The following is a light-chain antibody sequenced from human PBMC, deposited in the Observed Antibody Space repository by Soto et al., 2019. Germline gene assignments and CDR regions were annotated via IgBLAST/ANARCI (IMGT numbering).Light chain of an antibody. V-gene: IGLV2-14*01. CDR1: SSDVGGYNH. J-gene: IGLJ2*01. CDR3: SSFSSSSTFA. CDR2: DVN. Sequence: QSALTQPASVSGSPGQSITISCTGTSSDVGGYNHVSWYQQHPGEAPKLLIYDVNNRPSGVSNRFSGSKSGNTASLTISGLQADYEADYYCSSFSSSSTFAFGGGTKLTVL.